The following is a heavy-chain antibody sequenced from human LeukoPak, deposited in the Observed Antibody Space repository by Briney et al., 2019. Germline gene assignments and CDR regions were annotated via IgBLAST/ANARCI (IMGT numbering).Heavy chain of an antibody. D-gene: IGHD5-12*01. V-gene: IGHV4-34*01. CDR2: INYSGGT. CDR3: ARGYDDAFDI. J-gene: IGHJ3*02. Sequence: SETLSLTCAVYGGSFSGYYWSWIRQPPGKGLEWIGEINYSGGTNYNPSLKSRVTISVDTSKNQFSLKLSSVTAADTAVYYCARGYDDAFDIWGQGTMVTVSS. CDR1: GGSFSGYY.